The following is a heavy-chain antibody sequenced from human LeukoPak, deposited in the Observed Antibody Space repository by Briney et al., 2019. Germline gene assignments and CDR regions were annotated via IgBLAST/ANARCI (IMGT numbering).Heavy chain of an antibody. J-gene: IGHJ3*02. CDR1: GFTFRSSD. V-gene: IGHV3-23*01. D-gene: IGHD6-19*01. CDR3: AKRVAGYGGTYDI. Sequence: HPGGSLRLSCAAPGFTFRSSDMSWVRYAPGKGLEWVSGFSASGSGAYYADPVKGRFTISRDNSKNTLYLQMNSLRDEDTAVYFCAKRVAGYGGTYDIWGQGTMVTVSS. CDR2: FSASGSGA.